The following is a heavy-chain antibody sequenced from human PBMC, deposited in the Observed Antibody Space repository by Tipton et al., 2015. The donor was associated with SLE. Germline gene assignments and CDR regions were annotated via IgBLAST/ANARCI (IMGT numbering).Heavy chain of an antibody. V-gene: IGHV4-59*11. CDR3: ARVTGELALHGATDI. CDR2: INYSGTT. J-gene: IGHJ3*02. Sequence: TLSLTCTVSGGSLSSHYWSWIRQPPGKGLEWIGYINYSGTTNHNPSLKSRVNLSIDMSRNQFSLKLTSVTAADTAVYYCARVTGELALHGATDIWGQGTLVTVSS. D-gene: IGHD3-10*01. CDR1: GGSLSSHY.